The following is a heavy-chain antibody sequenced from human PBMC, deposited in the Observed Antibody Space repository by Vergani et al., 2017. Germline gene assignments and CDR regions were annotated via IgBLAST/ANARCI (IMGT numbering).Heavy chain of an antibody. CDR3: ARDHRARFGVVIHQGQMTNDAFDI. V-gene: IGHV1-46*01. Sequence: QVQLVQSGAEVKKSGASVKVSCKASGYTFTSYYMHWVRQAPGQGLEWMGIINPSGGSTSYAQKFQGRVTMTRDTSTSTVYMELSSLRSEATAVYYCARDHRARFGVVIHQGQMTNDAFDIWGQGTMVTVSS. CDR2: INPSGGST. CDR1: GYTFTSYY. D-gene: IGHD3-3*01. J-gene: IGHJ3*02.